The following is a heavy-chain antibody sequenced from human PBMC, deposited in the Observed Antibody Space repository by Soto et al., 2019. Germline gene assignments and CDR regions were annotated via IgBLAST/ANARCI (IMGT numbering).Heavy chain of an antibody. Sequence: QQQLLESGGGVVQPGTSLRLSCAASGFRFENSDMVWVRQAPGKGLAWVAAISYFGNDKDYADSVRGRFTVSRDNNNDILYLQMSSLSPEDTAVYYCAKVPPYRDYAWLDPWGQGTLVTVSS. CDR1: GFRFENSD. CDR2: ISYFGNDK. CDR3: AKVPPYRDYAWLDP. J-gene: IGHJ5*02. V-gene: IGHV3-30*18. D-gene: IGHD4-17*01.